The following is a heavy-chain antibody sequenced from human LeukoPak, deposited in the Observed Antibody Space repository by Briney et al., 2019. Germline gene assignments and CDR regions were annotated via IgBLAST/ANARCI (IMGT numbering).Heavy chain of an antibody. CDR3: AREYCSGGGCLGDFDY. J-gene: IGHJ4*02. CDR2: INSDGSST. D-gene: IGHD2-15*01. CDR1: GFTFSSYW. Sequence: GGSLRLSCAASGFTFSSYWMHWVRQAPGKGLVWVSRINSDGSSTSYADSVKGRFTISRDNAKNTLYLQMNSLRAEDTAVYYCAREYCSGGGCLGDFDYWGQGTLVTVSS. V-gene: IGHV3-74*01.